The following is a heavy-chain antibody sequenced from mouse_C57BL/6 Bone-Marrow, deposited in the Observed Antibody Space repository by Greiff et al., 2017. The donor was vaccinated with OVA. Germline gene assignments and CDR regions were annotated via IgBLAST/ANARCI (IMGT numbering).Heavy chain of an antibody. Sequence: EVMLVESGGGLVKPGGSLKLSCAASGFTFSSYAMSWVRQTPEKRLEWVATISDGGSYTYYPDNVKGRFTISRDNAKNNLYLQMSHLKSEDKAMYYCARKGTGRDYAMDYWGQGTSVTVSS. CDR3: ARKGTGRDYAMDY. CDR1: GFTFSSYA. J-gene: IGHJ4*01. D-gene: IGHD4-1*01. V-gene: IGHV5-4*03. CDR2: ISDGGSYT.